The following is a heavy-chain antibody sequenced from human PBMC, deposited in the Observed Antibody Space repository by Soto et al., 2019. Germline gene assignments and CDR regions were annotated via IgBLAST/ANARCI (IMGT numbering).Heavy chain of an antibody. CDR1: GFTFSSYA. Sequence: QVQLVESGGGVVQPGRSLRLSCAASGFTFSSYAMHWVRQAPGKGLEWVAVISYDGSNKYYADSVKGRFTISRDNSKNTLYLQMNSLRAEDTAVYYCASAGYYDSSGYSQGAFDIWGQGTMVTVSS. CDR2: ISYDGSNK. J-gene: IGHJ3*02. D-gene: IGHD3-22*01. V-gene: IGHV3-30-3*01. CDR3: ASAGYYDSSGYSQGAFDI.